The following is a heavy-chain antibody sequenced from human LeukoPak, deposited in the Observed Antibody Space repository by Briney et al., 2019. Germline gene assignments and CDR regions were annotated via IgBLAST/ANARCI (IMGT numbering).Heavy chain of an antibody. V-gene: IGHV4-34*01. CDR1: GGSFSGYY. D-gene: IGHD4-11*01. CDR2: INHSGST. Sequence: SETLSLTCAVYGGSFSGYYWSLIRQPPGKGLEWIGEINHSGSTNYNPSLKSRVTISVDTSKNQFSLKLSSVTAAGTAVYYCARGGRNYVPSVATRFDYWGQGTLVTVSS. J-gene: IGHJ4*02. CDR3: ARGGRNYVPSVATRFDY.